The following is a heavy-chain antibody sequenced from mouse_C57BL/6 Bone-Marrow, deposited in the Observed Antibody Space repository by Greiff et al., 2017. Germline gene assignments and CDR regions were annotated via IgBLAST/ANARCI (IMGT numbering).Heavy chain of an antibody. CDR3: ARGGNY. CDR2: INPYNGGT. V-gene: IGHV1-19*01. J-gene: IGHJ2*01. CDR1: GYPFTDYY. Sequence: VQLKQSGPVLVKPGASVKMSCKASGYPFTDYYMNWVKQSHGKSLEWIGVINPYNGGTSYNQKFKGKATLTVDKSSSTAYMELNSLTSEDSAVYYCARGGNYWGQGTTLKVSS.